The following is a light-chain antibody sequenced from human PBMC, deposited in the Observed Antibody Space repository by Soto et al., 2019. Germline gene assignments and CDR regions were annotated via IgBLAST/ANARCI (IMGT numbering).Light chain of an antibody. CDR3: QQYNSYLGT. CDR1: QSISSW. Sequence: DIQMTQSPSTLSASVGDRVTITCRASQSISSWLAWYQQKPGKAPKLLIYDASSLESGVPSRFSGSGSGTEFALTISSLHPDDFATYYCQQYNSYLGTFGQGTKVDIK. CDR2: DAS. V-gene: IGKV1-5*01. J-gene: IGKJ1*01.